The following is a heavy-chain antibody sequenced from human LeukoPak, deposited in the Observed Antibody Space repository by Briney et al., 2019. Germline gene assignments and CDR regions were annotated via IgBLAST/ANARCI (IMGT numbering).Heavy chain of an antibody. D-gene: IGHD2-15*01. CDR1: GFTFSSYA. CDR2: ISYDGSNK. V-gene: IGHV3-30-3*01. Sequence: GGSLRLSCAASGFTFSSYAMHWVRQAPGKGLEWVAVISYDGSNKYYADSVKGRFTISRDNSKNTLYLQMNSLRAEDTAVYYCAPTKGSGYFDYWGQGTLVTVSS. J-gene: IGHJ4*02. CDR3: APTKGSGYFDY.